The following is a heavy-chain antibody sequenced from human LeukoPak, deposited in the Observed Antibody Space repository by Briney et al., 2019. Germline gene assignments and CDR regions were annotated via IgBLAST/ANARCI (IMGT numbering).Heavy chain of an antibody. CDR1: GGSISSYY. D-gene: IGHD6-13*01. Sequence: PGGSLSLTCTVSGGSISSYYWSWIRQAPGKGLEWVSSISSSSRYIYYADSVKGRFTISRDNAKNSLYLQMNSLRAEDTAVYYCARVPPGAATGTLFDSWGQGTLVTVSS. J-gene: IGHJ4*02. CDR3: ARVPPGAATGTLFDS. CDR2: ISSSSRYI. V-gene: IGHV3-21*01.